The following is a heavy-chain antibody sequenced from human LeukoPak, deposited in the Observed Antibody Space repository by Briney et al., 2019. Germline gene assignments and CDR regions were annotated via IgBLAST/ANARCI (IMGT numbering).Heavy chain of an antibody. CDR1: GFTFSSYA. J-gene: IGHJ1*01. CDR3: AKDGPLTRGLLDLAEYFQH. Sequence: GGSLRLSCAASGFTFSSYAMSWVRQAPGKGLEWVSAISGSGGSTYYADSAKGRFTISRDNSKNTLYLQMNSLRAEDTAVYYCAKDGPLTRGLLDLAEYFQHWGQGTLVTVSS. V-gene: IGHV3-23*01. D-gene: IGHD2-15*01. CDR2: ISGSGGST.